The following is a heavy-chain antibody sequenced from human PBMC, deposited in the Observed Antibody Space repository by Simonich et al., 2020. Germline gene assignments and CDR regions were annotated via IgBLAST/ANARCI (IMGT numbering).Heavy chain of an antibody. Sequence: EVQLVESGGGLVKPGGSLRLSCAASGFTFSSYSMNWVRQAPGKGLEWGYTVSISSSYIDYADSVKGRFTISRDNAKNSLDLQMNSLRAEDTAVYYCARARGDSSSWYFDYWGQGTLVTVSS. CDR3: ARARGDSSSWYFDY. CDR1: GFTFSSYS. J-gene: IGHJ4*02. D-gene: IGHD6-13*01. CDR2: VSISSSYI. V-gene: IGHV3-21*01.